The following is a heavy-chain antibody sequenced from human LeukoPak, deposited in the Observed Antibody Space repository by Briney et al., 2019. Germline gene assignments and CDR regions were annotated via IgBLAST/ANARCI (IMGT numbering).Heavy chain of an antibody. J-gene: IGHJ6*03. V-gene: IGHV1-18*01. D-gene: IGHD6-13*01. Sequence: ASVKVSCKASGYSFTSYGISWVRQAPGQGLEWMGWISAYNGNTNYVQKLQGRVTMTTDTSTSTAYMELRSLRSDDTAVYYCARDQEGYSSSWSKYYYYYYMDVWGKGTTVTVSS. CDR2: ISAYNGNT. CDR1: GYSFTSYG. CDR3: ARDQEGYSSSWSKYYYYYYMDV.